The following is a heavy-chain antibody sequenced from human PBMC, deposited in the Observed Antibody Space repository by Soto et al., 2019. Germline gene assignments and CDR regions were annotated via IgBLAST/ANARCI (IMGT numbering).Heavy chain of an antibody. V-gene: IGHV1-18*04. CDR2: ISPNSGRA. J-gene: IGHJ4*02. CDR1: GYTFSKYD. D-gene: IGHD3-3*01. Sequence: QVPLVQSGAEMKRPGASVKVSCKASGYTFSKYDVSWVRQAPGQGLEWLGLISPNSGRASYSEKFQGRVTMSTDTPTTTAYLELRSLRSDDTAVYYCVRQYFDFWTDYPDLDYWGQGTLVTVSS. CDR3: VRQYFDFWTDYPDLDY.